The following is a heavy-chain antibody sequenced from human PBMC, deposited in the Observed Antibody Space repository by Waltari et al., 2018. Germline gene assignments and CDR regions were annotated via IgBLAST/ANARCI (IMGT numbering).Heavy chain of an antibody. D-gene: IGHD3-3*01. V-gene: IGHV4-59*01. J-gene: IGHJ6*02. Sequence: QVQLQESGPGLVKPSETLSLTCTVSGGSISSYYWSWIRQRPGKGLEWIGYIYYSGRTNYNPSLKSRVTISVDTSKNHFSLKLSSVTAADTAVYYCARDSDFWSGKRYYYYGMDVWGQGTTVTVSS. CDR3: ARDSDFWSGKRYYYYGMDV. CDR1: GGSISSYY. CDR2: IYYSGRT.